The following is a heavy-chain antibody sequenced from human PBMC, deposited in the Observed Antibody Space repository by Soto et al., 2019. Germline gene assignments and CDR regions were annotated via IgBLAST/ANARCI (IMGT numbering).Heavy chain of an antibody. CDR2: IYYSGSA. D-gene: IGHD3-22*01. J-gene: IGHJ3*02. CDR3: AREHYESSRSHDVFDI. Sequence: SETLSLTCDVSDVSMSSGIYYWGWIRQPPGKGLEWIGSIYYSGSAYYNPSLNSRLTMSVDTSMNHFSLKLSSVTAADTAVYYCAREHYESSRSHDVFDIWGQGIMVT. V-gene: IGHV4-39*02. CDR1: DVSMSSGIYY.